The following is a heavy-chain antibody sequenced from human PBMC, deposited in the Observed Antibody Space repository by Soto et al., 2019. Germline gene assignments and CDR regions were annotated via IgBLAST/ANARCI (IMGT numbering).Heavy chain of an antibody. CDR2: IYYSGST. Sequence: QVQLQESGPGLVKPSETLSLTCTVSGGSISSYYWSWIRQPPGKGLEWIGYIYYSGSTNYNPSLKSRVTISVDTSKNQFSPKLSSVTAADTAVYYCARHLRYSSSWVDYWGQGTLVTVSS. D-gene: IGHD6-13*01. CDR3: ARHLRYSSSWVDY. CDR1: GGSISSYY. J-gene: IGHJ4*02. V-gene: IGHV4-59*08.